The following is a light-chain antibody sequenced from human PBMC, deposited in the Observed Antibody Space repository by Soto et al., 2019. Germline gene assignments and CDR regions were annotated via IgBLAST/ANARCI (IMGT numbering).Light chain of an antibody. V-gene: IGKV1-13*02. Sequence: AIPLTQSPSSLSASVGDRVTITCRASQGISSALAWYQQKPGKAPKLLIYDASSLESGVPSRFSGSGSGTDFTLTISSLQPEDFATYYCPQFNSYPPTFGQGTKLEIK. J-gene: IGKJ2*01. CDR1: QGISSA. CDR2: DAS. CDR3: PQFNSYPPT.